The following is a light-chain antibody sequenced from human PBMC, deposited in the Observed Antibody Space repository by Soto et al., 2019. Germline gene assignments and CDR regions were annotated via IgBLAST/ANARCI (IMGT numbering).Light chain of an antibody. CDR1: SSNIGAGFD. Sequence: QLVLTQPPSVSGAPGQRVIISCTGSSSNIGAGFDVHWYQQLPGTAPKLLIYGTNNRPSGVPDRFSGSKSGMSASLAITGLQAADEANYYCQSYDNSLSGSRVFGGGTKLTVL. J-gene: IGLJ3*02. CDR2: GTN. CDR3: QSYDNSLSGSRV. V-gene: IGLV1-40*01.